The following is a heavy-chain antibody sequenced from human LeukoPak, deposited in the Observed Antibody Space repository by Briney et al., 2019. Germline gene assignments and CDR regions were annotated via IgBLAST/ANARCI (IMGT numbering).Heavy chain of an antibody. Sequence: GESLKISCKGSGYRFTTYWIGWVRQMPGKGLEWMGIIYPGDSDTKYSPSFQGQVTISADKSISTAYLQWSSLKASDTAMYYCARRTAAAGTLGYFDYWGQGTLVTVSS. D-gene: IGHD6-13*01. CDR3: ARRTAAAGTLGYFDY. CDR2: IYPGDSDT. V-gene: IGHV5-51*01. CDR1: GYRFTTYW. J-gene: IGHJ4*02.